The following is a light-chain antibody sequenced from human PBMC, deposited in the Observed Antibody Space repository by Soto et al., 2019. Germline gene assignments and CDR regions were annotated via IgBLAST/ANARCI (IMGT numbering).Light chain of an antibody. J-gene: IGKJ1*01. CDR3: QHYNSYSES. Sequence: DLQMTQSPSTLSGCLGDRLTITLRASQTISSWLAWYQQKPGKAPKLLIYKASTLKSGVPSRFSGSGSGTEFTLTISSLQPDDFATYYCQHYNSYSESFGQGTKVDIK. V-gene: IGKV1-5*03. CDR2: KAS. CDR1: QTISSW.